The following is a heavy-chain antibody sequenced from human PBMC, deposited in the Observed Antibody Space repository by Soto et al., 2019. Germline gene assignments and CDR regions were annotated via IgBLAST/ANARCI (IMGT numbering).Heavy chain of an antibody. V-gene: IGHV3-23*01. CDR1: GFTFSGYA. J-gene: IGHJ4*02. Sequence: QPGGSLRLSCGASGFTFSGYAMIWVRQAPGKGLEWVSIITSDGRTYYADSVKGRFTISRDNSKNTVYLQMNSLRAEDTAVYYCAKDYSTVTTDPLSVVLFDYWGQGALVTVSS. CDR3: AKDYSTVTTDPLSVVLFDY. CDR2: ITSDGRT. D-gene: IGHD4-17*01.